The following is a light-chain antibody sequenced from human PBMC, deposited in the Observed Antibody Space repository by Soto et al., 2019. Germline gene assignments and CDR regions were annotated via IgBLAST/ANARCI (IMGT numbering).Light chain of an antibody. CDR2: GAS. J-gene: IGKJ4*01. V-gene: IGKV3-20*01. CDR1: QSVSSSY. Sequence: EVVFTQSPGTLSLSPGERATISCRASQSVSSSYLAWYQQKPGQAPRLLIYGASSRATGIPDRFSGSGSGTDFTLTISRLEPEDFAVYYCQQYGSSPLTFGGGTKVDIK. CDR3: QQYGSSPLT.